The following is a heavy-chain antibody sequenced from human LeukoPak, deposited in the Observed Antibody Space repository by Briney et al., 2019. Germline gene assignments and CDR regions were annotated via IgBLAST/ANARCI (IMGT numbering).Heavy chain of an antibody. CDR2: IIPIFGTA. D-gene: IGHD1-14*01. J-gene: IGHJ6*03. V-gene: IGHV1-69*05. CDR1: GGTFSSYA. CDR3: ARGPEPYYYYYMDV. Sequence: SVKVSCKASGGTFSSYAISWVRQAPGQGLEWMGRIIPIFGTANYAQKFQGRVTITTDESTSTAYVELSSLRSEDTAVYYCARGPEPYYYYYMDVWGKGTMVTVS.